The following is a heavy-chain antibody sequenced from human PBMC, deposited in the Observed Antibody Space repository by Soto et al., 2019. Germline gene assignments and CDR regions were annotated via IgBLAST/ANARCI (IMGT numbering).Heavy chain of an antibody. CDR1: GGSIKNTGAN. J-gene: IGHJ5*02. Sequence: QLQLQESGPGLVKPSETLSLTCTVSGGSIKNTGANWGWVRQPPGKGLEWIGSVYYTVTTYYNPSFQSGINLTIDTSKNQYSLSVNSVTAADTAVYYSATHTSGSRNGPQTWGQGNRVTVSS. V-gene: IGHV4-39*01. CDR3: ATHTSGSRNGPQT. CDR2: VYYTVTT. D-gene: IGHD1-26*01.